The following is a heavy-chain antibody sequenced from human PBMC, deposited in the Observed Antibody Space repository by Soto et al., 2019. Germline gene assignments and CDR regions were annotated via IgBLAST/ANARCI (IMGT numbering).Heavy chain of an antibody. V-gene: IGHV2-5*02. CDR2: IYWAADK. CDR3: AHTYQPGFDI. Sequence: QITLKESGPTLVKPTQTLTLTCTFTGFSLSTSKAGVGWIRQPPGKALEWLALIYWAADKRYSPSLNNRITITKDASRTQVVLTMTNMDPLDTASYDCAHTYQPGFDIWCQGTMVTVSS. CDR1: GFSLSTSKAG. J-gene: IGHJ3*02.